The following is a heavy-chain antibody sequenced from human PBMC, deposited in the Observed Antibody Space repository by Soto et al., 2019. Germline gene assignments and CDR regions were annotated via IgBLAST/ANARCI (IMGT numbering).Heavy chain of an antibody. CDR3: ARDGTEGSSSSGSVYYYGMDV. Sequence: GESLKISCQCSGYTFSSYWIGWVRQMPGKGLEWMGRIDPSDSYTNYSPSFQGHVTISADKSISTAHLQWSSLKASDTAMYYCARDGTEGSSSSGSVYYYGMDVWGQGTTVTVS. D-gene: IGHD6-6*01. V-gene: IGHV5-10-1*01. J-gene: IGHJ6*02. CDR2: IDPSDSYT. CDR1: GYTFSSYW.